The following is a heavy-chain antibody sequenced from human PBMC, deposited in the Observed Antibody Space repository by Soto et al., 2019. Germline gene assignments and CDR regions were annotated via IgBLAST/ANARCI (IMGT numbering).Heavy chain of an antibody. Sequence: GGSLRLSCAASGFIFSNYGMAWVRQAPGKGLEWVSAIGATDGKTYYRDSVKGRFTISRDNSGGMLFLQMNGLRAEDMAVYYCAKEKGFREPFDYWGQGTLVTVSS. J-gene: IGHJ4*01. V-gene: IGHV3-23*01. CDR1: GFIFSNYG. CDR2: IGATDGKT. D-gene: IGHD1-26*01. CDR3: AKEKGFREPFDY.